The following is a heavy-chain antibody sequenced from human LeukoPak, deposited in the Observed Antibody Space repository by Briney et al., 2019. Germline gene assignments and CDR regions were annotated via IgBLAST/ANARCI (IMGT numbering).Heavy chain of an antibody. D-gene: IGHD6-13*01. CDR1: GGSISSSSYY. CDR3: ARGGYSSSWYVGPIFRTTKLDY. J-gene: IGHJ4*02. CDR2: IYHSGST. Sequence: SETLSLTCTVSGGSISSSSYYWGWIRQPPGKGLEWIGSIYHSGSTYYNPSLKSRVTISVDRSKNQFSLKLSSVTAADTAVYYCARGGYSSSWYVGPIFRTTKLDYWGQGTLVTVSS. V-gene: IGHV4-39*07.